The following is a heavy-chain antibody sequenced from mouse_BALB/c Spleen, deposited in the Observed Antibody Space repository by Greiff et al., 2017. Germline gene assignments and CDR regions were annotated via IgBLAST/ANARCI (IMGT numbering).Heavy chain of an antibody. J-gene: IGHJ3*01. D-gene: IGHD6-1*01. CDR3: AREGASAAWFAY. CDR2: INPGSGGT. V-gene: IGHV1-54*01. Sequence: VMLVESGAELVRPGTSVKVSCKASGYAFTNYLIEWVKQRPGQGLEWIGVINPGSGGTNYNEKFKGKATLTADKSSSTAYMQLSSLTSDDSAVYFCAREGASAAWFAYWGQGTLVTVSA. CDR1: GYAFTNYL.